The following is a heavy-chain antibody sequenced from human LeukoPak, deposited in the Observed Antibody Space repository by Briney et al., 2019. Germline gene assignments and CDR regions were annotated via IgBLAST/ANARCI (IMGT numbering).Heavy chain of an antibody. Sequence: GGSLRLSCAASGFIFSTYNIDWVRQAPGKGLEWVANINQDGSEKHYVDSVKGRFTISRDNAKNSLFLQMSSLRAEDTAVYYCARDREDGYNLFDYWGQGTLVTVSS. V-gene: IGHV3-7*01. CDR1: GFIFSTYN. CDR3: ARDREDGYNLFDY. J-gene: IGHJ4*02. D-gene: IGHD5-24*01. CDR2: INQDGSEK.